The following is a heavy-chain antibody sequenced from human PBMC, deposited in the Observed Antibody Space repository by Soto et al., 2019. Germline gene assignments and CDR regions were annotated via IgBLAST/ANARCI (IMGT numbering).Heavy chain of an antibody. CDR1: GFTFSSYG. D-gene: IGHD6-19*01. CDR3: AKSMDGQQWLVRDVYFDY. CDR2: ISYDGSNK. J-gene: IGHJ4*02. Sequence: GGSLRLSCAASGFTFSSYGMHWVRQAPGKGLEWVAVISYDGSNKYYADSVKGRFTISRDNSKNTLYLQMNSLRAEDTAVYYCAKSMDGQQWLVRDVYFDYWGQGTLVTVSS. V-gene: IGHV3-30*18.